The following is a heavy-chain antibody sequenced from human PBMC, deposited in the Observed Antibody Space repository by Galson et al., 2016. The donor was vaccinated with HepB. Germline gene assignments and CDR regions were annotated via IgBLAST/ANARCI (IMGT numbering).Heavy chain of an antibody. Sequence: SGYTFTSYYMHWVRQAPGQGLEWMGIINPSGGSATYAQKFQGRVTMTRDTSTSTVYMELSSLRSEDTALYYCARDSKQWLVRRNWFDPWGQGTLVTVSS. J-gene: IGHJ5*02. CDR1: GYTFTSYY. V-gene: IGHV1-46*01. CDR2: INPSGGSA. CDR3: ARDSKQWLVRRNWFDP. D-gene: IGHD6-19*01.